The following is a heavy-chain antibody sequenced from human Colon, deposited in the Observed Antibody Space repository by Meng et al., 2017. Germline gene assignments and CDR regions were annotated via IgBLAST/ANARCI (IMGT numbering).Heavy chain of an antibody. D-gene: IGHD2/OR15-2a*01. CDR3: VGTNYFDNSNYPFDF. Sequence: QVQLVQSGAEEKKPGASVKVSCKAYGYTFTSYYMHWVRQAPGQGLEWMGFINPSVGSTNYAQKFRGTVTMTRDTSTSTVYMELSSLRSDDTAIYYCVGTNYFDNSNYPFDFWGQGTLVTVSS. CDR1: GYTFTSYY. V-gene: IGHV1-46*01. CDR2: INPSVGST. J-gene: IGHJ4*02.